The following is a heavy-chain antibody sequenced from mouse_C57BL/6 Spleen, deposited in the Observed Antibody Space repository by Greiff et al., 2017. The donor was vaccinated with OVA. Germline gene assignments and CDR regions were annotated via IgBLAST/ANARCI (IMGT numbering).Heavy chain of an antibody. V-gene: IGHV1-59*01. J-gene: IGHJ4*01. CDR3: ARVDSNYDAMDY. CDR2: IDPSDSYT. D-gene: IGHD2-5*01. Sequence: QVQLQQPGAELVRPGTSVKLSCKASGYTFTSYWMHWVKQRPGQGLEWIGVIDPSDSYTNYNQKFKGKATLTVDTSSSTAYMQLSSLTSEDSAVYYCARVDSNYDAMDYWGQGTSVTVSS. CDR1: GYTFTSYW.